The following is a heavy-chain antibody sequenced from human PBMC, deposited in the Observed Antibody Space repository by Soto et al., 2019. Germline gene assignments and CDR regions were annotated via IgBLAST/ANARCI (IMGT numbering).Heavy chain of an antibody. V-gene: IGHV1-18*01. CDR2: ISAYNGNT. CDR1: GYTFTSYA. J-gene: IGHJ4*02. D-gene: IGHD1-26*01. Sequence: ASVKVSCKASGYTFTSYAMDWVRQAPGQRLEWMGWISAYNGNTNYAQKLQGRVTMTTDTSTSTAYMELRSLRSDDTAVYYCARMVGATGDDYWGQGTLVTVSS. CDR3: ARMVGATGDDY.